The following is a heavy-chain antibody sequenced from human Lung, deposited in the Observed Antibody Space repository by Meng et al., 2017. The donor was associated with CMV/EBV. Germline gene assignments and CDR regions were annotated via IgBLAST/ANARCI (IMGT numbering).Heavy chain of an antibody. J-gene: IGHJ4*02. V-gene: IGHV3-21*01. CDR3: ARDNSYGDEYYFDY. CDR1: GFTFSSYS. CDR2: ISSSSSYI. D-gene: IGHD5-18*01. Sequence: ESLKISCAASGFTFSSYSMNWVRQAPGKGLEWVSSISSSSSYIYYADSVKGRFTISRDNAKNSLYLQMNSLRAEDTAVYYCARDNSYGDEYYFDYWGQGTXVNVSS.